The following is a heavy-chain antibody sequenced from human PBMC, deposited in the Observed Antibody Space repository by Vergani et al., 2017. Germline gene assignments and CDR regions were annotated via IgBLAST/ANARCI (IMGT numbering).Heavy chain of an antibody. J-gene: IGHJ2*01. CDR3: ASGPPRTLTWYFDL. CDR2: ISSSGSTI. Sequence: EVQLVESGGGLVQPGGSLRLSCAASGFTFSSYEMNWVRQAPGKGLEWVSYISSSGSTIYYADSVKGRFTISRDNAKNSLYLHMNSLRAADTAVYYCASGPPRTLTWYFDLWGRGTLVTVSS. D-gene: IGHD4-17*01. CDR1: GFTFSSYE. V-gene: IGHV3-48*03.